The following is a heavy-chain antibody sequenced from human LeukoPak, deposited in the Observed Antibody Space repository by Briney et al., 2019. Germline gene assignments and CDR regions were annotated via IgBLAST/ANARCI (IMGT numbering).Heavy chain of an antibody. J-gene: IGHJ4*02. CDR3: ATWKDFDY. CDR1: GYTLTELS. V-gene: IGHV1-24*01. Sequence: GASVKVSCKVSGYTLTELSMHWARQAPGKGLEWMGGFDPEDGETIYAQKFQGRGTMTEDTSTDTPYMELSTLRSENTAMYYCATWKDFDYWGQGTLVTVSS. CDR2: FDPEDGET. D-gene: IGHD1-1*01.